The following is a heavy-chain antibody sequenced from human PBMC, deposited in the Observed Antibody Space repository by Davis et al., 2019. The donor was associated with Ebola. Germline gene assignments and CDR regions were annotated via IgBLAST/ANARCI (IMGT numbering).Heavy chain of an antibody. J-gene: IGHJ3*02. Sequence: PGGSLRLSCAASGFTFSSYSMNWVRQAPGKGLEWVSYISSSSSTIYYADSVKGRFTISRDNAKNSLYLQMNSLRDEDTAVYYCARDLSIFGVVIIDAFDIWGQGTMVTVSS. CDR1: GFTFSSYS. CDR2: ISSSSSTI. V-gene: IGHV3-48*02. CDR3: ARDLSIFGVVIIDAFDI. D-gene: IGHD3-3*02.